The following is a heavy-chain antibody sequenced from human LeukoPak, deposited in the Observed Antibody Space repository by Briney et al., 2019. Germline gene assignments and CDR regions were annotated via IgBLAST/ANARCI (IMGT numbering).Heavy chain of an antibody. CDR3: ARDDFWSGYSDY. J-gene: IGHJ4*02. CDR2: INHSGST. CDR1: GGSFSGYY. V-gene: IGHV4-34*01. Sequence: SETLSLTCAVYGGSFSGYYWSWIRQPPGKGLDWIGEINHSGSTNYNPSLKSRVTISVDTSKNQFSLKLSSVTAADTAVYYCARDDFWSGYSDYWGQGTLVTVSS. D-gene: IGHD3-3*01.